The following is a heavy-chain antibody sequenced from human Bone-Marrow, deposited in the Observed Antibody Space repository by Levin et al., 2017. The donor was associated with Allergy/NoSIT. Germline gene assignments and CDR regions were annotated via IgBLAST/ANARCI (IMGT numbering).Heavy chain of an antibody. D-gene: IGHD6-19*01. Sequence: LSLTCAASGFTFSDYYMTWIRQAPGKGLEWVSYISYSGKTISYADSVKGRFTISRDNAKNSLYLQMNSLRVEDTAVYYCARRRAVAGADYWGQGTLVTVSS. CDR1: GFTFSDYY. CDR2: ISYSGKTI. V-gene: IGHV3-11*01. CDR3: ARRRAVAGADY. J-gene: IGHJ4*02.